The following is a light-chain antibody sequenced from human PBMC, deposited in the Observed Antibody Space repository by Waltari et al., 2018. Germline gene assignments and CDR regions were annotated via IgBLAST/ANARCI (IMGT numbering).Light chain of an antibody. CDR2: KDR. CDR3: YSATDNYRV. J-gene: IGLJ3*02. Sequence: SYELTQPSSVSVSPGQTARITCSGDVLAKKYARWFQQQPGQAPGGVIYKDRERPSGIPERFSGSSAGTTVTLTISGAQVEDEGDYYCYSATDNYRVFGGGTKLTVL. V-gene: IGLV3-27*01. CDR1: VLAKKY.